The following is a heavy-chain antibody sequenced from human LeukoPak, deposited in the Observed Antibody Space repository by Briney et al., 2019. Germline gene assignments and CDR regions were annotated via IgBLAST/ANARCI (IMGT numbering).Heavy chain of an antibody. V-gene: IGHV4-59*01. Sequence: SETLPLTRTVSGGSISSYYWSWIRQPPGKGLEWIGYIYYSGSTNYNPSLKSRVTISVDTSKNQFSLKLSSVTAADTAVYYCARDVVVTAVYAFDIWGEGTMVTVSS. CDR2: IYYSGST. CDR1: GGSISSYY. J-gene: IGHJ3*02. CDR3: ARDVVVTAVYAFDI. D-gene: IGHD2-21*02.